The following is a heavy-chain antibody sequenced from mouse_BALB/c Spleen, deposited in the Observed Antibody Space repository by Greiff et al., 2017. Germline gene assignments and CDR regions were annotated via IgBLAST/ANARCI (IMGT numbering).Heavy chain of an antibody. D-gene: IGHD1-1*01. V-gene: IGHV5-12-1*01. CDR2: ISSGGGST. CDR1: GFAFSSYD. J-gene: IGHJ2*01. Sequence: EVKLVESGGGLVKPGGSLKLSCAASGFAFSSYDMSWVRQTPEKRLEWVAYISSGGGSTYYPDTVKGRFTISRDNAKNTLYLQMSSLKSEDTAMYYCASHYYGYFHYWRQGTTLTVSS. CDR3: ASHYYGYFHY.